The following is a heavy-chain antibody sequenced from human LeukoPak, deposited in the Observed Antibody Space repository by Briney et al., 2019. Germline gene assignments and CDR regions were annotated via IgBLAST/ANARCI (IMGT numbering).Heavy chain of an antibody. J-gene: IGHJ6*03. CDR2: IIPILGIA. CDR3: ASGPRYCSSTSCYTEIGTRYFYYYYMDV. Sequence: SVKVSCKASGGTFSSYAISWVRQAPGQGLEWMGRIIPILGIANYAQKFQGRVTITADKSTSTAYMELSSLRSEDTAVYYCASGPRYCSSTSCYTEIGTRYFYYYYMDVWGKGTTVTVSS. CDR1: GGTFSSYA. V-gene: IGHV1-69*04. D-gene: IGHD2-2*02.